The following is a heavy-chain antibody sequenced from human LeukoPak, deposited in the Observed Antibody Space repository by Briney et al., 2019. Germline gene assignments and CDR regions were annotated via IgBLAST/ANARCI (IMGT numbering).Heavy chain of an antibody. CDR3: VRGGELPPWESSNFDY. D-gene: IGHD1-7*01. J-gene: IGHJ4*02. CDR1: GFTFSSYL. CDR2: INSDST. Sequence: GGSLGLSCAASGFTFSSYLMHWFRQPPPKGLPWVSRINSDSTTYADSVKGQFTISRENARNPLFLQMRNLRADDTAVYYCVRGGELPPWESSNFDYWGQGTLVTVSS. V-gene: IGHV3-74*03.